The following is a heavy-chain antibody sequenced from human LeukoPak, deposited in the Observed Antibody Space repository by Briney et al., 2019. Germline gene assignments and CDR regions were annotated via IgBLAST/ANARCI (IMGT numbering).Heavy chain of an antibody. CDR3: ARLVPAASPMVRGVFDY. J-gene: IGHJ4*02. D-gene: IGHD3-10*01. CDR2: IYYSGST. Sequence: PSETLSLTCTVSGGSISSYYWSWIRQPPGKGLEWIGYIYYSGSTNYNPSLKSRVTISADTSKNQFSLKLSSVTAADTAVYYCARLVPAASPMVRGVFDYWGQGTLVTVSS. V-gene: IGHV4-59*08. CDR1: GGSISSYY.